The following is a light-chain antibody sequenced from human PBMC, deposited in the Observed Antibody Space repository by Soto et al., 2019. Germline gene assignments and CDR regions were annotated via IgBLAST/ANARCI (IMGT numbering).Light chain of an antibody. J-gene: IGKJ2*01. CDR1: QSVSTN. CDR3: QQYNKWPPYT. Sequence: MTQSPSTLSASVGDRVTITCRASQSVSTNLAWYQQKPGQPPRLLIYAASTRATGVPARFSGSGSGTEFTLTISSLQSEDFAVYFCQQYNKWPPYTFGQGTKLEIK. CDR2: AAS. V-gene: IGKV3-15*01.